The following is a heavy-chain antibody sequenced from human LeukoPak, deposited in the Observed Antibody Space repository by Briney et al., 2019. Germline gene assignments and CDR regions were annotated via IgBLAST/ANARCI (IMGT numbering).Heavy chain of an antibody. J-gene: IGHJ4*02. CDR1: GASISSGGYY. D-gene: IGHD2-15*01. Sequence: PSQTLSLTCTVSGASISSGGYYWSWIRQHPGKGLEWIGYIFYSGSTYYNPSLKSRVTISVDTSKNQFSLKLNSVTAADTAVYYCAKQAVEGWYLGQFDYWGQGTLVTVSS. CDR2: IFYSGST. V-gene: IGHV4-31*03. CDR3: AKQAVEGWYLGQFDY.